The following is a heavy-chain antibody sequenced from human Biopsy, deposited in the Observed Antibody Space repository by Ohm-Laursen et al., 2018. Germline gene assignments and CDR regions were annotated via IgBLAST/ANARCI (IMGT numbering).Heavy chain of an antibody. V-gene: IGHV3-66*01. CDR2: TTSGETT. J-gene: IGHJ4*02. D-gene: IGHD6-19*01. CDR3: ARGGIAVAGTNFDY. CDR1: GFTVSSNY. Sequence: SLRLSCAASGFTVSSNYMSWVRQAPGKGLEWVSAITTSGETTYYTDPVKGRFTISRDNSKNTLYLQMTSLRAEDTAVYYCARGGIAVAGTNFDYWGQGTLVTVSS.